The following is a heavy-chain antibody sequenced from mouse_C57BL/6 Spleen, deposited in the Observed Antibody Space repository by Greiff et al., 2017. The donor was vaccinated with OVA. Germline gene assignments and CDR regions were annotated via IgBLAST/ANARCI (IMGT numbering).Heavy chain of an antibody. CDR3: ATANWDFRFAY. V-gene: IGHV3-6*01. Sequence: EVQVVESGPGLVKPSQSLSLTCSVTGYSITSGYYWNWIRQFPGNKLEWMGYISYDGSNNYNPSLKNRISITRDTSKNQFFLKLNSVTTEDTATYYCATANWDFRFAYWGQGTLVTVSA. CDR2: ISYDGSN. D-gene: IGHD4-1*01. CDR1: GYSITSGYY. J-gene: IGHJ3*01.